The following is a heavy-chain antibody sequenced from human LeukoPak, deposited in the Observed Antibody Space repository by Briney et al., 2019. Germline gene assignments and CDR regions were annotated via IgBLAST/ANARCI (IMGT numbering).Heavy chain of an antibody. CDR3: ARQGGSYWSHFDY. CDR2: IYPGDSDT. V-gene: IGHV5-51*01. J-gene: IGHJ4*02. Sequence: GESLKISCKGSGYSFTSYWIGWVRQMPGKGLEWMGIIYPGDSDTRYSPSFQGQVTISAGKSISTAYLQWSSLRASDTAMYYCARQGGSYWSHFDYWGQGTLVTVSS. D-gene: IGHD3-10*01. CDR1: GYSFTSYW.